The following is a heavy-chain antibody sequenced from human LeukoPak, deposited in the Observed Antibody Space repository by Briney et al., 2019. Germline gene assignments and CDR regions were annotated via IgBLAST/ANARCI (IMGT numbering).Heavy chain of an antibody. CDR3: AREGDYYGSGSYSDWFDP. CDR2: INPNSDGT. CDR1: GYTFTGYY. V-gene: IGHV1-2*02. D-gene: IGHD3-10*01. J-gene: IGHJ5*02. Sequence: ASVKVSCKASGYTFTGYYMHWVRQAPGQGLEWMGWINPNSDGTSYAQKFQGRVTMTRDTSISTAYMELSRLRSDDTAVYYCAREGDYYGSGSYSDWFDPWGQGTLVTVSS.